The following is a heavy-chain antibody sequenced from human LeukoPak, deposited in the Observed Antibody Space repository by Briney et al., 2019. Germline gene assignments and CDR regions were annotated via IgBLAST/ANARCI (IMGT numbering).Heavy chain of an antibody. V-gene: IGHV4-38-2*01. CDR1: GYSISSGYY. D-gene: IGHD6-13*01. J-gene: IGHJ4*02. CDR3: ARRVVYGSSPLDY. Sequence: SETLSLTCAVSGYSISSGYYWGWIRQPPGKGLEWIGSIYHSGSTYYNPSLKSRVTISVDTSKNQFSLKLSSVTAADTAVYYCARRVVYGSSPLDYWGQGTLVTVSS. CDR2: IYHSGST.